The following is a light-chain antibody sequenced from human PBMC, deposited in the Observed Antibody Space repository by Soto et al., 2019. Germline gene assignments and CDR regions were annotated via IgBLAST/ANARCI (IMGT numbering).Light chain of an antibody. CDR3: QQANSFPIT. CDR2: GAS. V-gene: IGKV3-15*01. J-gene: IGKJ5*01. CDR1: QSVSSS. Sequence: EIVLTQSPATRSLYQGDGATLSCRASQSVSSSLAWYQQTPGQAPRLLIYGASTRATGIPARFSGSGSGTEFTLTISSLQPEDFATYYCQQANSFPITFGQGRRLEIK.